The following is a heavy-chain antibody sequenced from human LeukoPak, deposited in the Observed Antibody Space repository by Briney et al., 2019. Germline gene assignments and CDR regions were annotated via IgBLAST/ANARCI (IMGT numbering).Heavy chain of an antibody. J-gene: IGHJ6*02. CDR3: ARDGGYYYGMDV. D-gene: IGHD3-16*01. V-gene: IGHV4-59*01. CDR1: GGSISSYY. Sequence: SETLSLTCTVSGGSISSYYWSWIRQPPGKGLGWIGYIYYSGSTNYNPSLKSRVTISVDTSKNQFSLKLSSVTAADTAVYYCARDGGYYYGMDVWGQGTTVTVSS. CDR2: IYYSGST.